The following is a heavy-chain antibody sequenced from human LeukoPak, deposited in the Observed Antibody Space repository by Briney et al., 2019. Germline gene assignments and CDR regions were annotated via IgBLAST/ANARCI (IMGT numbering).Heavy chain of an antibody. CDR1: GFTFSSYG. Sequence: GESLRLSCAASGFTFSSYGMSWVRQAPGKGLEWVSAISGSGGSTYYADSVKGRFTISRDNSKNTLYLQMNSLRAEDTAVYYCAKDIAVAGEYDYWGQGTLVTVSS. V-gene: IGHV3-23*01. D-gene: IGHD6-19*01. CDR2: ISGSGGST. CDR3: AKDIAVAGEYDY. J-gene: IGHJ4*02.